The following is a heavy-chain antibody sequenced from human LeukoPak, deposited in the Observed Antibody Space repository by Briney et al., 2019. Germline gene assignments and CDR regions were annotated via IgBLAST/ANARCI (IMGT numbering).Heavy chain of an antibody. V-gene: IGHV1-2*02. CDR1: GYTFNDYY. Sequence: GASVKVSCMTSGYTFNDYYLHWVRQAPGQGLEWMGWINPNSGRTNYPPKFQGRVTLTTDTSISTAYMELSSLISGDTALYYCARDSSDVLTGYYHFRGEGTLVTVSS. D-gene: IGHD3-9*01. CDR2: INPNSGRT. J-gene: IGHJ4*02. CDR3: ARDSSDVLTGYYHF.